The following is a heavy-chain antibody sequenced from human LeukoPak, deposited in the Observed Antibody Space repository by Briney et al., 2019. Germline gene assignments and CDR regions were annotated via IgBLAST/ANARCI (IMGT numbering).Heavy chain of an antibody. D-gene: IGHD3-16*02. CDR2: INPNSGGT. V-gene: IGHV1-2*02. CDR1: GYTFTGYY. Sequence: GASVKVSCKASGYTFTGYYMHWVRQAPGQGLEWMGWINPNSGGTNYAQKFQGRVTMTRDTSISTAYMEPSRLRSDDTAVYYCARTITFGGVIVRPNYYMDVWGKGTTVTVSS. CDR3: ARTITFGGVIVRPNYYMDV. J-gene: IGHJ6*03.